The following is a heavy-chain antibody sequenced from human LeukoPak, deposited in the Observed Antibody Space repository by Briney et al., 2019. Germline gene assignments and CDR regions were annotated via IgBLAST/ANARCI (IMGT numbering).Heavy chain of an antibody. CDR3: AREEYSIFDY. CDR2: IWYDGSNK. Sequence: GGSLRLSCAASGFTFSSYGMHWVRQAPGKGLDWVAVIWYDGSNKYYADSVKGRFTISRDNSKNTLYLQMNSLRAEDTAVYYCAREEYSIFDYWGQGTLVTVSS. J-gene: IGHJ4*02. CDR1: GFTFSSYG. V-gene: IGHV3-33*01. D-gene: IGHD6-6*01.